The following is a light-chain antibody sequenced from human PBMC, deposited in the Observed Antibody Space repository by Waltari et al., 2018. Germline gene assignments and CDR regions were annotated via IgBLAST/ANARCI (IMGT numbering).Light chain of an antibody. CDR1: QSVSRS. CDR3: QHYVRLPAT. Sequence: PGTLSLSPGERATLSCRASQSVSRSLAWYQQKPGQAPKLLIYGASTRATGIPDRFTGSGSGTDFSLTISSLEPEDFAIYFCQHYVRLPATFGQGTKVEIK. J-gene: IGKJ1*01. CDR2: GAS. V-gene: IGKV3-20*01.